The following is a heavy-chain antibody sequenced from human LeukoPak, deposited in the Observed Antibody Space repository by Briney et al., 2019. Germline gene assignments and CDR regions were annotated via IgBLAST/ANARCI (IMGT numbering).Heavy chain of an antibody. D-gene: IGHD2-2*02. CDR1: GGSISSGDYF. Sequence: SQTLSLTCTVPGGSISSGDYFWSWIRQPPGKGLEWIGHIYYSGSTYYNPSLKSRVTISVDTSKNQFSLKLSPVTAADTAVYYCARIGYCTSSSRYTSYYYYYMDVWGKGTTVTVSS. CDR3: ARIGYCTSSSRYTSYYYYYMDV. J-gene: IGHJ6*03. CDR2: IYYSGST. V-gene: IGHV4-30-4*08.